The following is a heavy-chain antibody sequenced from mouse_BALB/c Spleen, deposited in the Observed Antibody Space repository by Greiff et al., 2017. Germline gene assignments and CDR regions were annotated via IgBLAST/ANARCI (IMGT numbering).Heavy chain of an antibody. D-gene: IGHD2-2*01. Sequence: DVMLVESGGGLVQPGGSRKLSCAASGFTFSSFGMHWVRQAPEKGLEWVAYISSGSSTIYYADTVKGRFTISRDNPKNTLFLQMTSLRSEDTAMYYCARRDGYDYAMDYWGQGTSVTVSS. J-gene: IGHJ4*01. V-gene: IGHV5-17*02. CDR3: ARRDGYDYAMDY. CDR1: GFTFSSFG. CDR2: ISSGSSTI.